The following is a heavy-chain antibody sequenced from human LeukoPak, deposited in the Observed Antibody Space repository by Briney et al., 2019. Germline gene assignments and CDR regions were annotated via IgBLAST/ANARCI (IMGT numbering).Heavy chain of an antibody. V-gene: IGHV3-23*01. Sequence: GGSLRLSCAASGFTFSTYAMSWVRQAPGKGLEWVSAISGSGGTTYYADSVKGRFTISRDNSKNTLYLQMNSLRVEDTAVYYCATRYSYGSYYFDHWGQGTLVTVSS. CDR1: GFTFSTYA. CDR2: ISGSGGTT. J-gene: IGHJ4*02. CDR3: ATRYSYGSYYFDH. D-gene: IGHD5-18*01.